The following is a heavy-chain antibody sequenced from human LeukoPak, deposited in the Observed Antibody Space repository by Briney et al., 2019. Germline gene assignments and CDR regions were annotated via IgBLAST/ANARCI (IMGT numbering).Heavy chain of an antibody. CDR3: ARLYPPASSTWSYFDY. J-gene: IGHJ4*02. D-gene: IGHD6-13*01. V-gene: IGHV3-53*01. Sequence: GGSLRLSCAASGFTVNSDYMSWVRQAPGKGLEWVSVIYSGGFTSYADSVKGRFTIPRDDYKNTLYLHMNSLRADDTAVYYCARLYPPASSTWSYFDYWGQGTLVTVSS. CDR2: IYSGGFT. CDR1: GFTVNSDY.